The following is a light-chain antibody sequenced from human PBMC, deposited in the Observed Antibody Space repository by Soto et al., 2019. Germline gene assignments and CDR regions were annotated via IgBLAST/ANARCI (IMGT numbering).Light chain of an antibody. CDR2: GAS. CDR3: QQYDSSSYT. Sequence: EIVLTQSPGTQSLSPGERATLSCRASQSVSSSYLAWYQQKPGQAPRLLIFGASTRATDIPDRFSGSGSGTDFTLTISRLEPEDFAVYYCQQYDSSSYTFGQGTKLQIK. V-gene: IGKV3-20*01. CDR1: QSVSSSY. J-gene: IGKJ2*01.